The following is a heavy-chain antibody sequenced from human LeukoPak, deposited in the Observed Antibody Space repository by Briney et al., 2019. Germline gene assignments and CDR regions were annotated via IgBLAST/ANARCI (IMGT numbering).Heavy chain of an antibody. Sequence: SETLSLTCFISGGSISGSSYYWGWIRQPPGKGLEWIGSIYHSGSTYYNPSLKSRVTISVDTSKNQFSLKLSSVTAADTAVYYCAREQELLERAFDIWGQGTMVTVSS. V-gene: IGHV4-39*07. CDR3: AREQELLERAFDI. CDR1: GGSISGSSYY. D-gene: IGHD1-7*01. J-gene: IGHJ3*02. CDR2: IYHSGST.